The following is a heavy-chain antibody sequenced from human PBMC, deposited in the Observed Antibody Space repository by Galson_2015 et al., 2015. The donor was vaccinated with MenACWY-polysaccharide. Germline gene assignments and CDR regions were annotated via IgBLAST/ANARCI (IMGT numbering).Heavy chain of an antibody. D-gene: IGHD4-17*01. J-gene: IGHJ4*02. Sequence: SLRLSCAASGFIFNHYGIHWVRQAPGKGLEWVALISYDETNKHYADSVKGRFTISRDTSKNVVYLQMNSLRVEDTALYFCGKDNWLRREVLVGDYDYWGQGTLVAVSS. V-gene: IGHV3-30*18. CDR3: GKDNWLRREVLVGDYDY. CDR2: ISYDETNK. CDR1: GFIFNHYG.